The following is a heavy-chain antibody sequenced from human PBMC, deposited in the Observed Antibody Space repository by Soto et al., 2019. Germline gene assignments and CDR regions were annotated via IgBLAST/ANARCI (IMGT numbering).Heavy chain of an antibody. V-gene: IGHV5-51*01. D-gene: IGHD3-22*01. CDR1: GYIFTTNA. CDR2: IYPGDSDI. CDR3: ARDGGYYYDSSGYS. J-gene: IGHJ4*02. Sequence: GQSLKISWKGSGYIFTTNAIAWVRQMPGKGLEWVGLIYPGDSDIRYSPSFEGHVTISADKSLNTAYLQWTSLKASDTAIYYCARDGGYYYDSSGYSWGQGTLVTVSS.